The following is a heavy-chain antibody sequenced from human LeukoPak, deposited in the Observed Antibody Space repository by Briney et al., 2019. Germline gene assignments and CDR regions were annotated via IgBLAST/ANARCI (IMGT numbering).Heavy chain of an antibody. Sequence: ASVKVSCKASGYTFTGYYMHWVRQAPGQGLEWMGWINPNSGGTNYAQKFQGRVTMTRDTSISTAYMELSRLGSDDTAVYYCARWRDYDFWSGYTDYWGQGTLVTVSS. D-gene: IGHD3-3*01. V-gene: IGHV1-2*02. J-gene: IGHJ4*02. CDR2: INPNSGGT. CDR3: ARWRDYDFWSGYTDY. CDR1: GYTFTGYY.